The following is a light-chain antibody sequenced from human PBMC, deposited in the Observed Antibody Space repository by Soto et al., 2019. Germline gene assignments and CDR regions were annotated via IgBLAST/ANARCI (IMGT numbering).Light chain of an antibody. CDR1: QSIRHY. J-gene: IGKJ5*01. V-gene: IGKV1-39*01. CDR2: DAS. Sequence: DIQMTQSPSSLSASVRDRVTITCRASQSIRHYLGWYQQKPGIAPKLLVYDASSLQSGVPSRFIGSGAWTNFTLPISSLQPEDDATYYCQQKYSTPSITFGQGTRLEIK. CDR3: QQKYSTPSIT.